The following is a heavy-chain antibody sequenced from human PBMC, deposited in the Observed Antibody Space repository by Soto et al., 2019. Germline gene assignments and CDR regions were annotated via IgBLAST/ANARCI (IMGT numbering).Heavy chain of an antibody. CDR2: IYYSGST. CDR1: GGSISSGDYY. Sequence: NPSETLSLTCTVSGGSISSGDYYWSWIRQPPGKGLEWIGYIYYSGSTYYNPSLKSRVTISVDTSKNQFSLKLSSVTAADTAVYYCASRILDYGDSRRLFDYWGQGTLVTVSS. V-gene: IGHV4-30-4*01. J-gene: IGHJ4*02. D-gene: IGHD4-17*01. CDR3: ASRILDYGDSRRLFDY.